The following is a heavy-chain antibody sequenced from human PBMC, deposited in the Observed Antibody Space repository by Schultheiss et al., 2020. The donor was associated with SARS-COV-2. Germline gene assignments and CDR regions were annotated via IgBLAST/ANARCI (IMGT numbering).Heavy chain of an antibody. CDR2: IKSKTDGGTT. D-gene: IGHD4-17*01. J-gene: IGHJ6*02. Sequence: GESLKISCAASGFTFSNAWMSWVRQAPGKGLEWVGRIKSKTDGGTTDYAAPVKGRFTISRDDSKNTLYLQMNSLKTEDTAVYYCAKVGYGDYAYYYYGMDVWGQGTTVTVSS. CDR3: AKVGYGDYAYYYYGMDV. CDR1: GFTFSNAW. V-gene: IGHV3-15*01.